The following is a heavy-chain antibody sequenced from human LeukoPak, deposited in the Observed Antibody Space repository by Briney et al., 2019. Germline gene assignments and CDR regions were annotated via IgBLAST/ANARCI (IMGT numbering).Heavy chain of an antibody. D-gene: IGHD3-10*01. J-gene: IGHJ4*02. V-gene: IGHV1-69*13. CDR1: GYTFTSYG. CDR3: ARVGAYGSGSYYRAQGIYYFDY. Sequence: ASVKVSCKASGYTFTSYGISWVRQAPGQGLEWMGGIIPIFGRANYAQKFQGRVTITADESTSTAYMELSSLRSEDTAVYYCARVGAYGSGSYYRAQGIYYFDYWGQGTLVTVSS. CDR2: IIPIFGRA.